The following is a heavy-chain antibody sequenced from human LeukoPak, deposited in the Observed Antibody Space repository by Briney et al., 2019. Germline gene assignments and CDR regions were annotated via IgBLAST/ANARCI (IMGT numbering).Heavy chain of an antibody. D-gene: IGHD3-22*01. Sequence: QTGGSLRLSCAASGFTFSSYAMSWVRQAPGKGLEWVSAISGSGGSTYYADSVKGRFTISRDNSKNTLYLQMNSLRAEDTAVYYCAKSHSSGYYTQPDYYYYYYMDVWGKGTTVTVSS. CDR1: GFTFSSYA. J-gene: IGHJ6*03. CDR3: AKSHSSGYYTQPDYYYYYYMDV. CDR2: ISGSGGST. V-gene: IGHV3-23*01.